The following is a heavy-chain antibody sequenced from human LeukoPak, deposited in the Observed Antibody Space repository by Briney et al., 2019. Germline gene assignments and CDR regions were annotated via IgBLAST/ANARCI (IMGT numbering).Heavy chain of an antibody. CDR3: AKDPYMDV. V-gene: IGHV3-9*01. CDR1: GFSFADAT. CDR2: INWNSGTM. Sequence: QPGRSLRLSCAASGFSFADATMHWVRQVPGKGLEWASGINWNSGTMGYADSVKGRFTVSRDNAKNSLYLQMNSLKTEDTALYYCAKDPYMDVWGKGTTVTVSS. J-gene: IGHJ6*03.